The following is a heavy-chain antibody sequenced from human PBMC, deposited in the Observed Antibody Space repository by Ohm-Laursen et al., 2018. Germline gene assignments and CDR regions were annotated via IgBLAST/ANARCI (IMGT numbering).Heavy chain of an antibody. Sequence: GTLSLTCTVSGGSISPHYWSWIRQSPEKGLEWIGYISYSGTSEHNLSLKGRVTMSVDTSKNQFSLSLNSVTAADTAIYYCVRDRRDGFNYVEYWGQGTLVTVSS. CDR3: VRDRRDGFNYVEY. CDR2: ISYSGTS. V-gene: IGHV4-59*11. J-gene: IGHJ4*02. CDR1: GGSISPHY. D-gene: IGHD5-24*01.